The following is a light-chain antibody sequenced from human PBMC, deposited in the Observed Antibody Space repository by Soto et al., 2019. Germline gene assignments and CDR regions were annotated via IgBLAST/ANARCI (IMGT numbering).Light chain of an antibody. J-gene: IGKJ1*01. Sequence: VLTQSPGTLSLSPGDSATLSCRGSQSLSGNYLAWYQQKTGQAPRVLIYRESIRATGISDRFSGSGSGTDLTLTISRLEPEDFAVYYCQNYGASPWTFGQGTKVEIK. CDR1: QSLSGNY. CDR3: QNYGASPWT. CDR2: RES. V-gene: IGKV3-20*01.